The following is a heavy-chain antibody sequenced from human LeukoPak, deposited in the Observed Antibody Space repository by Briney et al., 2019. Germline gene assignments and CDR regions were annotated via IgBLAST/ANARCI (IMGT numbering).Heavy chain of an antibody. D-gene: IGHD6-19*01. V-gene: IGHV3-23*01. J-gene: IGHJ5*02. CDR1: GFTFSSYA. CDR2: ISGSGGST. Sequence: PGGSLRLSCAASGFTFSSYAMSWVRQAPGKGLEWVSAISGSGGSTYYADSVKGRFTISRDNAKNSLYLQMNSLRAEDTAVYYCARENSSGWANWFDPWGQGTLVTVSS. CDR3: ARENSSGWANWFDP.